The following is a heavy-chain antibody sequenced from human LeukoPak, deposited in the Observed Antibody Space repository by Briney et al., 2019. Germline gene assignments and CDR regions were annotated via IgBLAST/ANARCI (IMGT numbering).Heavy chain of an antibody. CDR3: ARGFLPATSPLGDY. J-gene: IGHJ4*02. CDR1: GYTFTGDY. D-gene: IGHD2-2*01. Sequence: ASVKVSCKASGYTFTGDYMHWVRQAPGQGLEWMGWINPNSGGTNYAQRFQGRVTMTRDTSISTAYMELSRLRSDDTAVYYCARGFLPATSPLGDYWGQGTLDTVSS. CDR2: INPNSGGT. V-gene: IGHV1-2*02.